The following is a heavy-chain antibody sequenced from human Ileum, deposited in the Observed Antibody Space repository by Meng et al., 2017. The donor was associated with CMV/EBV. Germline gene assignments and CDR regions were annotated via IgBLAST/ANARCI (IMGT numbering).Heavy chain of an antibody. D-gene: IGHD3-10*01. CDR1: GGPIRNYY. CDR3: ARNYGSGNWNFFHY. J-gene: IGHJ4*02. CDR2: IYTSGTT. Sequence: QLQGSGPGGGKTSETLSLTCSFSGGPIRNYYWSWIRQPAGKGLEWIAHIYTSGTTNYNPSLKSRVTMSVDTSRNQFSLKLTSVTAADTAVYYCARNYGSGNWNFFHYWGQGTLVTVSS. V-gene: IGHV4-4*07.